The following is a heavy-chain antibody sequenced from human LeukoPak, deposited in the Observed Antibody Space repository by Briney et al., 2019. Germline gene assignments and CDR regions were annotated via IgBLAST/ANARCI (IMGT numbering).Heavy chain of an antibody. V-gene: IGHV4-59*08. CDR1: GGSINSYY. Sequence: SETLSLTCTVSGGSINSYYWSWIRQPPGKGLEWIGYTYYSGSTNYSPSLKSRVTISVDTSKTQFSLKLSSVTAADTAVYYCARLGVRYSTSSWWFDPWGQGTLVTVSS. CDR3: ARLGVRYSTSSWWFDP. CDR2: TYYSGST. D-gene: IGHD6-6*01. J-gene: IGHJ5*02.